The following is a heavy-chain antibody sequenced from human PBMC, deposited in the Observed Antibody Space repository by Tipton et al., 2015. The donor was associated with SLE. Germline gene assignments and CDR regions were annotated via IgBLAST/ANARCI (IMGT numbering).Heavy chain of an antibody. CDR2: IRSKAYGGTT. D-gene: IGHD3-16*01. CDR1: GFTFVDYP. Sequence: SLRLSCTTSGFTFVDYPMHWVRQAPGKGLEWVGFIRSKAYGGTTEYAASLKGRLTISRDDSKGIVYLQVNSLKTEDTGVYFCNGRGPHYVGYWGQGTLVTVSS. V-gene: IGHV3-49*04. J-gene: IGHJ4*02. CDR3: NGRGPHYVGY.